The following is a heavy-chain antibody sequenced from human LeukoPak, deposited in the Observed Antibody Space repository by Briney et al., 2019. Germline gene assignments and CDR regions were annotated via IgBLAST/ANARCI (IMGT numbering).Heavy chain of an antibody. V-gene: IGHV3-21*01. CDR3: AREVLSY. CDR2: ITTSSSKI. J-gene: IGHJ4*02. CDR1: GFTFSSYN. Sequence: GGSLRLSCAASGFTFSSYNMNWVRQAPGKGLEWVAGITTSSSKIYYGGAVKGRFTISRDNAKNSLFLQMSSLRAEDTALYDCAREVLSYWGQGTLVTVSS.